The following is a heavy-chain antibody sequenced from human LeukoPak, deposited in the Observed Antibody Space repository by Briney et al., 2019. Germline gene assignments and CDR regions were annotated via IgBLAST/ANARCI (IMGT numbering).Heavy chain of an antibody. CDR3: ARGGITIFGVVIYMDV. D-gene: IGHD3-3*01. V-gene: IGHV3-20*04. Sequence: GGSLRLSCAASGFTFDDYGMSWVRQAPGKGLEWVSGINWNGGSTGYADSVKGRFTISRDNAKNSLYLQMNSLRAEDTALYYCARGGITIFGVVIYMDVWGKGTTVTVPS. J-gene: IGHJ6*03. CDR1: GFTFDDYG. CDR2: INWNGGST.